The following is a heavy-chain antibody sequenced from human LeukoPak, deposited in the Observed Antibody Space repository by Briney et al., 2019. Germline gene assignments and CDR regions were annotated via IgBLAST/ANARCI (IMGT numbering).Heavy chain of an antibody. V-gene: IGHV3-49*04. CDR3: TRVSLVAASVFFDY. CDR1: GFTFGDYA. J-gene: IGHJ4*02. Sequence: PGGSLRLSCTASGFTFGDYAMRWVRQAPGKGLEWVSFIRSKDYGGTTEYAASVKGRFTISRDDSKSIAYLQMHSLKTEDTAVYYCTRVSLVAASVFFDYWGQGTLVTVSS. D-gene: IGHD2-15*01. CDR2: IRSKDYGGTT.